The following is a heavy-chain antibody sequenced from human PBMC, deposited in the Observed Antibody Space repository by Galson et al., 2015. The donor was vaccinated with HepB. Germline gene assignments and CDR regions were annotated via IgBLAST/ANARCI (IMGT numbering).Heavy chain of an antibody. D-gene: IGHD3-10*01. CDR3: ARQTYYYGSGSKHLQDY. CDR2: IDPSDSYT. J-gene: IGHJ4*02. Sequence: QSGAEVKKPGESLRISCKGSGYSFTSYWISWVRQMPGKGLEWMGRIDPSDSYTNYSPSFQGHVTISADKSISTAYLQWSSLKASDTAMYYCARQTYYYGSGSKHLQDYWGQGTLVTVSS. CDR1: GYSFTSYW. V-gene: IGHV5-10-1*01.